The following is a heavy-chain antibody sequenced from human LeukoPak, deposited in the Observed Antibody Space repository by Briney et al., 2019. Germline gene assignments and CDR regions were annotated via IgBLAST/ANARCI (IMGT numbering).Heavy chain of an antibody. CDR2: IYPNSGGT. V-gene: IGHV1-2*02. D-gene: IGHD1-26*01. J-gene: IGHJ4*02. CDR1: GYTFSGYF. CDR3: ARFSGSSNFDY. Sequence: ASVKVSCRASGYTFSGYFMHWVRQAPGQGLEWMGWIYPNSGGTKYAQKFQGRVTMTRDTSISTIYMELSCLRSDDTAVYYCARFSGSSNFDYWGQGTLVTVPS.